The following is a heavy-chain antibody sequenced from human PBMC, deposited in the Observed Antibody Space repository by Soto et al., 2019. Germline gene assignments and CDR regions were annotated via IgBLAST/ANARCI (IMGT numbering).Heavy chain of an antibody. CDR2: VSHIGST. D-gene: IGHD6-19*01. V-gene: IGHV4-39*01. CDR1: GGSISTSSYL. J-gene: IGHJ4*02. CDR3: SRIAVSGPRTGFDY. Sequence: ADTLSLTCSVFGGSISTSSYLWGWVRQPPGKGLQWIGSVSHIGSTNYNPSLKSRLTISVGTSKTQSSLRLDSVTAADTAVYYCSRIAVSGPRTGFDYWGQGILVTVSS.